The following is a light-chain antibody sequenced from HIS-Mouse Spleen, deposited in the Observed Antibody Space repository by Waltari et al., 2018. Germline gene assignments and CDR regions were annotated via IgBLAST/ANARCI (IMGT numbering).Light chain of an antibody. CDR2: AAS. J-gene: IGKJ4*01. CDR1: QSISSY. Sequence: DIQMTQSPSSLSASVGDRVTITCRASQSISSYLNWYQQKPGKAPKLLIYAASSLQSGVPSRFSGSGSGTDFTLTISSLQPEDFETYYCQQSYSTPPGLTFGGGTKVEIK. V-gene: IGKV1-39*01. CDR3: QQSYSTPPGLT.